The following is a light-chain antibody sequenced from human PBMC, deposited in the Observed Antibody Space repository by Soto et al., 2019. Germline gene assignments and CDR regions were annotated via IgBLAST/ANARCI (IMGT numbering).Light chain of an antibody. CDR1: QSVGGY. Sequence: EIVLTQSPATLSLSPGDRATLFCRASQSVGGYLGWYQQRPGQAPRLLIYDASNRVPGVPDRFSASGSGTDFTLTISSLEPEDFAVYYCQQLQRTPFTFGPGTTVDV. CDR3: QQLQRTPFT. CDR2: DAS. J-gene: IGKJ3*01. V-gene: IGKV3-11*01.